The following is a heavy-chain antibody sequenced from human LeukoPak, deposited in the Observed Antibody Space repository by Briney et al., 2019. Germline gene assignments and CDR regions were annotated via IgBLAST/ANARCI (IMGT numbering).Heavy chain of an antibody. CDR3: AKRYGNYHTLDH. CDR2: MSYDGNNK. D-gene: IGHD3-16*02. Sequence: PGGSLRLSCSASGFIFSNFAVHWVRQAPGKGLEWLAAMSYDGNNKYYADSVKGRFTISRDNSKNTLYLQMNSLRAEDTAVYYCAKRYGNYHTLDHWGQGTLVTVSS. J-gene: IGHJ4*02. V-gene: IGHV3-30-3*02. CDR1: GFIFSNFA.